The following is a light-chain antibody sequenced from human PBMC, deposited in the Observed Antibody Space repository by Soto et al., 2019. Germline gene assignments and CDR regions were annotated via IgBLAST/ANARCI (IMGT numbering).Light chain of an antibody. J-gene: IGKJ4*01. CDR1: QNIKNNF. CDR2: AAS. Sequence: IVLTQSPGTLSLSPGEGATLSCRASQNIKNNFLAWYQQRPGQAPRLLIHAASIRATGTPDRFPGSASGTDFTLIISRLEPEDFAVYYCQQYGTLLTFGGGNRVEIK. V-gene: IGKV3-20*01. CDR3: QQYGTLLT.